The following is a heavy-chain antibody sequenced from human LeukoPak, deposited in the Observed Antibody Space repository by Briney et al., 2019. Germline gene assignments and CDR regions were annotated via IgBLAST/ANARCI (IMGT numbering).Heavy chain of an antibody. J-gene: IGHJ4*02. Sequence: GGSLRLSCAASGFTFSSYAMSWVRQAPGKGLEWVSAISGSGGSTYYADSVKGRSTISRHNSKNTLYLQMHSLRAEDTAVYYCAKDSTPYDYLWGSSRQTYFDYWGQGTLVTVSS. CDR3: AKDSTPYDYLWGSSRQTYFDY. D-gene: IGHD3-16*02. CDR2: ISGSGGST. CDR1: GFTFSSYA. V-gene: IGHV3-23*01.